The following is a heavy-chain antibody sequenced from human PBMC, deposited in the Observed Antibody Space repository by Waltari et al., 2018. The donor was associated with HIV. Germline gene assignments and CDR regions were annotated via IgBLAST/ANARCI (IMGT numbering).Heavy chain of an antibody. CDR3: AKELRSGYSYYYYGMDV. CDR1: GFSFSISG. J-gene: IGHJ6*02. CDR2: IRYDGNTK. D-gene: IGHD2-15*01. V-gene: IGHV3-30*02. Sequence: QGQLVESGGGVVQPGGSLRLCCAASGFSFSISGMHLVRQAPGKGLEWVTFIRYDGNTKYYADSVKGRFTISRDNSKNTLYLQMSSLRAEDTAVYYCAKELRSGYSYYYYGMDVWGQGTTVTVSS.